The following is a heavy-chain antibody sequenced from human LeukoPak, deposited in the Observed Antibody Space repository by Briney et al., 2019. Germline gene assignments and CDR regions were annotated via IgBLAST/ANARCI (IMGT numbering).Heavy chain of an antibody. D-gene: IGHD3-10*01. CDR3: ARSNSDGKRITMVRGAYYFDY. J-gene: IGHJ4*02. V-gene: IGHV1-3*01. CDR2: INAGNGNT. Sequence: ASVKVSCKASGYTFTSYAMHWVRQAPGQRLEWMGWINAGNGNTKYSQKFQGRVTITRDTSASTAYMELSSLRSEDTAVYYCARSNSDGKRITMVRGAYYFDYWAREPWPPSPQ. CDR1: GYTFTSYA.